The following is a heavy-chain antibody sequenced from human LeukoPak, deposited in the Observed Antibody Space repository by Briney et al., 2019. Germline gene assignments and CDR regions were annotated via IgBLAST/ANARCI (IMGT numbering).Heavy chain of an antibody. J-gene: IGHJ4*02. CDR3: ARHGSGRVNALLSYFDY. CDR2: IYYSGST. D-gene: IGHD3-10*01. V-gene: IGHV4-39*01. CDR1: GGSVSSSSYY. Sequence: SETLSLTCTVSGGSVSSSSYYWGWIRQPPGKGLEWIGSIYYSGSTYYNPSLKSRVTISVDTSKNQFSLKLSSVTAADTAVYYCARHGSGRVNALLSYFDYWGQGTLVTVSS.